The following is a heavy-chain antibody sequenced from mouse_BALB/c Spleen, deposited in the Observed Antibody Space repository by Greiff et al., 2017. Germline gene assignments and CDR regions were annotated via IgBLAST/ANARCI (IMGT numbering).Heavy chain of an antibody. V-gene: IGHV5-6*01. CDR2: ISSGGSYT. CDR1: GFTFSSYG. Sequence: EVKLMESGGDLVKPGGSLKLSCAASGFTFSSYGMSWVRPTPDKRLEWVATISSGGSYTYYPDSVKGRFTISRDNAKNTLYLQMSSLKSEDTAMYYCARHPYGSSYAMDYWGQGTSVTVTS. D-gene: IGHD1-1*01. CDR3: ARHPYGSSYAMDY. J-gene: IGHJ4*01.